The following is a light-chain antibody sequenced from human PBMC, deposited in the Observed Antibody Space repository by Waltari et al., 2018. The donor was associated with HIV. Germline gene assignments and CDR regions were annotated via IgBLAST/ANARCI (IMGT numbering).Light chain of an antibody. CDR3: CSYAGSSTLV. CDR1: SSNIATYYL. V-gene: IGLV2-23*02. Sequence: SALTQPASVSGSTGQPITISCNGHSSNIATYYLVSWHQQHPGKAPKTLIYEVSQRPSGVSNRFAGSKSGNTASLTISGLQAEDEADYYCCSYAGSSTLVFGGGTKVTVL. CDR2: EVS. J-gene: IGLJ3*02.